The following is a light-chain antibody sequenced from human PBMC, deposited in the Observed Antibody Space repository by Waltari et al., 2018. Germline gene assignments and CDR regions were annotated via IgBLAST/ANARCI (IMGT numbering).Light chain of an antibody. V-gene: IGLV8-61*01. CDR1: PASVYTTSY. Sequence: QTMVAQEPSLSVSPGGPVTPTCDLRPASVYTTSYATWYHQSPGQAPRTLVYKADSRSSGVPDRFSGSILGNKAALTITGAQADDESDYYCALYMGSGIWVFGGGTKLTVL. J-gene: IGLJ3*02. CDR3: ALYMGSGIWV. CDR2: KAD.